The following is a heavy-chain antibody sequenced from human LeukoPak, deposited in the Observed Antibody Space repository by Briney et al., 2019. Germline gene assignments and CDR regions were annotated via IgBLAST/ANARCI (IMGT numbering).Heavy chain of an antibody. D-gene: IGHD6-13*01. CDR3: VLSGYSSSSIDY. Sequence: GSSVKVSCKASGGTFSSYAISWVRQAPGPGLEWMGGIIPIFGTANYAQKFQGRVTITTDESTSTAYMELSSLRSEDTAVYYCVLSGYSSSSIDYWGQGTLVTVSS. CDR2: IIPIFGTA. J-gene: IGHJ4*02. CDR1: GGTFSSYA. V-gene: IGHV1-69*05.